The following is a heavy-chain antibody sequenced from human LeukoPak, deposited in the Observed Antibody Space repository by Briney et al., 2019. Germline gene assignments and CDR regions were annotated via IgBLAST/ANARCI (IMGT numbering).Heavy chain of an antibody. J-gene: IGHJ4*02. Sequence: SETLSLTCAVYGGSLRGYYWSWIRDPPGKGLEWMGEINHSGSPNYNPSLKSRVTISVDTSKNQFSLKLSSVTAADTAVYYCARVEDSGYDWGYFDYWGQGTLVTVSS. CDR2: INHSGSP. V-gene: IGHV4-34*01. CDR3: ARVEDSGYDWGYFDY. D-gene: IGHD5-12*01. CDR1: GGSLRGYY.